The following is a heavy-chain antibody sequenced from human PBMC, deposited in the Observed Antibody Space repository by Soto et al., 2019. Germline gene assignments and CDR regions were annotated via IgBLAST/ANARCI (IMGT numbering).Heavy chain of an antibody. V-gene: IGHV4-30-4*01. CDR2: IYYSGST. D-gene: IGHD3-10*01. Sequence: QVQLQESGPGLVKPSQTLSLTCSVSGGSISSGDYYWNWIRQPPGKGLEGIGHIYYSGSTYYNSSLKSRATISLDTSKNQFSLQLSSVTAADPAVYYCAGQPTAGSYYDPGSYYYYYAMDVWGQGTTVTVSS. CDR1: GGSISSGDYY. CDR3: AGQPTAGSYYDPGSYYYYYAMDV. J-gene: IGHJ6*02.